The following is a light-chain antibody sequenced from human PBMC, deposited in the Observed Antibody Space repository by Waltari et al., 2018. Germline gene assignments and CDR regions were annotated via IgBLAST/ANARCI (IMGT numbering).Light chain of an antibody. J-gene: IGKJ4*01. CDR3: QQYNSYSLLS. CDR1: QSSSNW. Sequence: DIQMTQSPSTLSASVRDRFTITCRASQSSSNWLAWYQQKPGKDPKLLIYKASTLESGVPSRFSGRGSGTEFTLTISSLQPDDFATYYCQQYNSYSLLSFGGGTKVEIK. V-gene: IGKV1-5*03. CDR2: KAS.